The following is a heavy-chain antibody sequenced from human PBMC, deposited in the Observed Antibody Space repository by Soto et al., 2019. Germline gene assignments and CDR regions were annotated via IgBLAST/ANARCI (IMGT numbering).Heavy chain of an antibody. Sequence: QVQLVQSGAEVKKPGASVKVSCKASGYTFTRSGISRVRQAPGQGLEWMGWISTYNGDTNYAQTFQGRVTMTTDTSTSTVHIEVRSLRSDDTAVYYCAREGVAPYYYYGMDVWGQGTPVTVSS. CDR2: ISTYNGDT. CDR3: AREGVAPYYYYGMDV. J-gene: IGHJ6*02. CDR1: GYTFTRSG. D-gene: IGHD5-12*01. V-gene: IGHV1-18*01.